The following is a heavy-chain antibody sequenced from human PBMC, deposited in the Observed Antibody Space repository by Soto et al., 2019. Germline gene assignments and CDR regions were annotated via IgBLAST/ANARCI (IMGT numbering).Heavy chain of an antibody. CDR1: GGTFNTYA. CDR3: TRSIGSGGVIGGFDY. Sequence: QVQLVQSETEVKKPGSAVKVSCKASGGTFNTYAMNWVRQAPGQGLEWMGGIIPMFDTPRYAQKFQGRVTMTVDESTTTAYMELSSLRSEDTAVYYCTRSIGSGGVIGGFDYWGQGTLVTVSS. D-gene: IGHD3-16*02. CDR2: IIPMFDTP. J-gene: IGHJ4*02. V-gene: IGHV1-69*01.